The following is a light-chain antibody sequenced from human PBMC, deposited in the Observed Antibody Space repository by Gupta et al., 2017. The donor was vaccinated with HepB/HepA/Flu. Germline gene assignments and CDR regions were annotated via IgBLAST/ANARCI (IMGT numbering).Light chain of an antibody. CDR1: SSDIGNNYNF. CDR3: SSYETSDSVV. Sequence: QSALTQPPSASGSPGQSVAISCIGTSSDIGNNYNFVSWYQQHPVKAPRLLIYEVNKRPSGVPDRFSGSKSGNTASLTVSGLQPEDEAHYYCSSYETSDSVVFGGGTKLTVL. J-gene: IGLJ2*01. V-gene: IGLV2-8*01. CDR2: EVN.